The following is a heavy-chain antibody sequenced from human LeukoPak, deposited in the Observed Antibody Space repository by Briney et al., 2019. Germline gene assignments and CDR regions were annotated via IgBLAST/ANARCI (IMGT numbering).Heavy chain of an antibody. CDR2: IRHDNSDK. CDR1: GFTFSGYV. V-gene: IGHV3-30*02. Sequence: GSLRLSCAASGFTFSGYVMHSVRQAPGKGLEWVAFIRHDNSDKFYADSVKGRFTISSDTSKNTLSLQMNSLRPEDTAVYYCAKEGVDAFDIWGQGTMVTVSS. CDR3: AKEGVDAFDI. J-gene: IGHJ3*02.